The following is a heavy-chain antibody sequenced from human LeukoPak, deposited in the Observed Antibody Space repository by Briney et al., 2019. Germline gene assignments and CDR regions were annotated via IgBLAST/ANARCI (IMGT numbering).Heavy chain of an antibody. J-gene: IGHJ4*02. CDR3: ARDYSPPHYYDSSGYFDS. CDR2: IRYDGSNK. Sequence: GGSLRLSCAASGFTFSSYGMHWVRQAPGKGLEWVAFIRYDGSNKYYADSVKGRFTISRDNSKNTLYLQMNSLRAEGTAVYYCARDYSPPHYYDSSGYFDSWGQGTLVTVSS. CDR1: GFTFSSYG. D-gene: IGHD3-22*01. V-gene: IGHV3-30*02.